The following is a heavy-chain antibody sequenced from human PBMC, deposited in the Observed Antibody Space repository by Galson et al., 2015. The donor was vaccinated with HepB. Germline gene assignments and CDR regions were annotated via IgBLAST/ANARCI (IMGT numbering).Heavy chain of an antibody. D-gene: IGHD6-6*01. J-gene: IGHJ6*03. CDR1: AFNVHSSS. CDR2: ISSSSSYI. Sequence: SLRLSCAASAFNVHSSSMNWVRQAPGKGLEWVSSISSSSSYIYYADSVKGRFTISRDNAKDSLYLQMNSLRAEDTAVYYCARDGSSSSADYYYYMDVRGKGTTVTVSS. V-gene: IGHV3-21*01. CDR3: ARDGSSSSADYYYYMDV.